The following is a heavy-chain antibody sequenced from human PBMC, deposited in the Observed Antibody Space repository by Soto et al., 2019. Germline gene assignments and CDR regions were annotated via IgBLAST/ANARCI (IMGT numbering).Heavy chain of an antibody. D-gene: IGHD7-27*01. CDR2: ISPYNGNT. Sequence: QAQLVQSGAEVKKPGASVKVSCKASGYTFINYGISWVRQAPGQGLEWMGWISPYNGNTNSAQKLQGRVTMTTDTXTRTAYMDLRSLRSDDTAVYYCAREIGPWGNAFDVWGQGTMVTVSS. CDR1: GYTFINYG. V-gene: IGHV1-18*01. CDR3: AREIGPWGNAFDV. J-gene: IGHJ3*01.